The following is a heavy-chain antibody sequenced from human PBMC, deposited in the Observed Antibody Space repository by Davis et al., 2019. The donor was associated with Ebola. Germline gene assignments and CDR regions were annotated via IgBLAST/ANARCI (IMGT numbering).Heavy chain of an antibody. CDR3: ARGVENPPKYYDFWSGYITGGYYYYYGMDV. CDR1: GYTFTSYG. D-gene: IGHD3-3*01. CDR2: ISAYNGNT. J-gene: IGHJ6*02. V-gene: IGHV1-18*01. Sequence: ASVKVSCKASGYTFTSYGISWVRQAPGQGLEWMGWISAYNGNTNYAQKLQGRVTMTTDTSTSTAYMELRSLRSDDTAVYYCARGVENPPKYYDFWSGYITGGYYYYYGMDVWGQGTTVTVSS.